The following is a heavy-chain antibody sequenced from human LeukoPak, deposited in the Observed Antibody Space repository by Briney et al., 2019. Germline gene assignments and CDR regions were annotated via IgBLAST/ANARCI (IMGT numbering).Heavy chain of an antibody. V-gene: IGHV3-33*01. J-gene: IGHJ6*02. CDR2: IWYDGSNK. CDR3: ARDRSDTGGDYLTYYYYGMDV. Sequence: GRSLRLSCAASGFTFSSYGMHWVRQAPGKGLEWVAVIWYDGSNKYYADSVKSRFTISRDNSKNTLYLQMNSLRAEDKAVYYCARDRSDTGGDYLTYYYYGMDVWGQGTTVTVSS. D-gene: IGHD4-17*01. CDR1: GFTFSSYG.